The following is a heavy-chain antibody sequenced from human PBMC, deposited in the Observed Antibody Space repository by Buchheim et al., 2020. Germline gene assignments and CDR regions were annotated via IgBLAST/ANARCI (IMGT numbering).Heavy chain of an antibody. V-gene: IGHV1-2*02. CDR3: ARTSSFDY. Sequence: QVQLVQSGAEVKKPGASVKVSCKASGFTLTGYCMHWVRQAPGQGLEWMGWINPDSGGTNYAQKFQGRVTMTRDTATNTASMELSSLTSDDSAVYYCARTSSFDYWGQGTL. CDR2: INPDSGGT. J-gene: IGHJ4*02. CDR1: GFTLTGYC.